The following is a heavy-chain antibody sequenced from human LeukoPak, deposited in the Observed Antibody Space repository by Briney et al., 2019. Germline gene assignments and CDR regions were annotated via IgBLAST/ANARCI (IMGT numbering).Heavy chain of an antibody. CDR2: ISSSGSTI. Sequence: KPGGSLRLSCAASGFTFSDYYMSWIRQAPGKGLEWVSYISSSGSTIYYAGSVKGRFTISRDNAKNSLYLQMNSLRAEDTAVYYCARITMVRGVIINLIDYWGQGTLVTVSS. CDR3: ARITMVRGVIINLIDY. D-gene: IGHD3-10*01. CDR1: GFTFSDYY. V-gene: IGHV3-11*01. J-gene: IGHJ4*02.